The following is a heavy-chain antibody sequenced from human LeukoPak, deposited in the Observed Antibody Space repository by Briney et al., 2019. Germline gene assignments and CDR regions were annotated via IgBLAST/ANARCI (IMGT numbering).Heavy chain of an antibody. J-gene: IGHJ4*02. D-gene: IGHD3-22*01. Sequence: GGPLRLSCAASGFTLSNYSMNWVRQAPGKGLEWVSYISSSSTIYYADSVKGRFTISRDNAKNSLYLQMNSLRDEDTAVYYCAREWRYYYDSSGYYDAYWGQRTRVTVSS. V-gene: IGHV3-48*02. CDR1: GFTLSNYS. CDR3: AREWRYYYDSSGYYDAY. CDR2: ISSSSTI.